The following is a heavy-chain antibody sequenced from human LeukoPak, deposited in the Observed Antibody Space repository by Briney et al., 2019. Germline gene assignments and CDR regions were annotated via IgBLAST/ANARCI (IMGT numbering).Heavy chain of an antibody. J-gene: IGHJ4*01. CDR2: ISDSGGT. CDR3: ARQPKPTTHFDY. D-gene: IGHD4-17*01. Sequence: PSETLSLTCTVSGGTISVYYWTWLPQPPGKGLEWIGYISDSGGTKYNPSLNSRVTFSVDTSKKQFSRSLSAVTAADTAVYFCARQPKPTTHFDYWGDGTLVTVSS. V-gene: IGHV4-59*08. CDR1: GGTISVYY.